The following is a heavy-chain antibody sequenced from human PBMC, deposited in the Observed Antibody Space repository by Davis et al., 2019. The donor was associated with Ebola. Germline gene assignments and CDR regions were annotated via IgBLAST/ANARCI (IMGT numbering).Heavy chain of an antibody. CDR3: ARAPGEWELLYFDY. D-gene: IGHD1-26*01. CDR1: GYTFSGHY. Sequence: AASVKVSCKASGYTFSGHYINWVRQAPGQGLEWMGRIIPILGIANYAQKFQGRVTITADKSTSTAYMELSSLRSEDTAVYYCARAPGEWELLYFDYWGQGPRSPSPQ. V-gene: IGHV1-69*04. J-gene: IGHJ4*02. CDR2: IIPILGIA.